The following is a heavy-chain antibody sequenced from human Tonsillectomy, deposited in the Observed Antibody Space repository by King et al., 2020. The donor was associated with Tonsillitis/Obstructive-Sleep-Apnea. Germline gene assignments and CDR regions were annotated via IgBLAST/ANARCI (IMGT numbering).Heavy chain of an antibody. CDR3: ARDLLRGYCSSTSCYGDDY. Sequence: QLVQSGAEVKKPGASVKVSCKASGYTLTSYAMHWVRQAPGQRLEWRGWINAGNGNTKYSQKFQGRVTITRDTSASTDYMELSSLRSEDTAVYYCARDLLRGYCSSTSCYGDDYWGQGTLVTVSS. V-gene: IGHV1-3*01. CDR2: INAGNGNT. CDR1: GYTLTSYA. J-gene: IGHJ4*02. D-gene: IGHD2-2*01.